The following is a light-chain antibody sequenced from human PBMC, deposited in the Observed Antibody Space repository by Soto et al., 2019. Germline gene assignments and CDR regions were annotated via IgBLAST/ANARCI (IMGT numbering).Light chain of an antibody. V-gene: IGKV3D-11*01. Sequence: EIVLTQSPATLSLSPGERATLSCRASQGVSSYLAWYQQKPGQAPRLLIYDASNRATGIPARFSGSGPGTDFTLTISSLEPEDFAVYYCQQRLTFGGGTKV. J-gene: IGKJ4*01. CDR3: QQRLT. CDR1: QGVSSY. CDR2: DAS.